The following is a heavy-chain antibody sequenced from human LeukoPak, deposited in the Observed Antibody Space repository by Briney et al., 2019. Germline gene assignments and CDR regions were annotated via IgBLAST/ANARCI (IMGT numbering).Heavy chain of an antibody. J-gene: IGHJ6*03. V-gene: IGHV1-69*05. Sequence: ASVKVSCKASGGTFSSYAISWVRQAPGQGLEWMGRIIPIFGTANYAQKFQGRVTITTDESTSTAYMELSSLRSEDTAVYYCASVDTAMVKNYYYYMDVWGKGTTVTVPS. CDR2: IIPIFGTA. D-gene: IGHD5-18*01. CDR3: ASVDTAMVKNYYYYMDV. CDR1: GGTFSSYA.